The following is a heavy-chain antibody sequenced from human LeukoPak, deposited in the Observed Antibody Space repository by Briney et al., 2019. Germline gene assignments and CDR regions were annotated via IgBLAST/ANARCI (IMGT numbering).Heavy chain of an antibody. J-gene: IGHJ4*02. CDR1: GVTFSSYS. V-gene: IGHV3-33*06. CDR3: AKDTGLVAATRYYFAY. Sequence: PLRSLRHSSAASGVTFSSYSMRCVCHDLEKRLEWGAHIFIDGDNTYYADSVRGGLTISRDNSQSTLYLQMNSLRVEDTAVYYCAKDTGLVAATRYYFAYWGQGTLVTVS. CDR2: IFIDGDNT. D-gene: IGHD1-26*01.